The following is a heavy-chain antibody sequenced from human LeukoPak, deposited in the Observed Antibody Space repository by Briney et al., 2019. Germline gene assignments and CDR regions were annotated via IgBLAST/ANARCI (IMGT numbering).Heavy chain of an antibody. CDR3: ARDRDIVVVPAAPGYYYYGMDV. Sequence: GGSLRLSCAASGFTFSSYAMSWVRQAPGKGLEWVSAISGSGGSTYYADSVKGRFTISRDNSKNTLYLQMNSLRAEDTAVYYCARDRDIVVVPAAPGYYYYGMDVWGQGTTVTVSS. CDR1: GFTFSSYA. V-gene: IGHV3-23*01. CDR2: ISGSGGST. D-gene: IGHD2-2*01. J-gene: IGHJ6*02.